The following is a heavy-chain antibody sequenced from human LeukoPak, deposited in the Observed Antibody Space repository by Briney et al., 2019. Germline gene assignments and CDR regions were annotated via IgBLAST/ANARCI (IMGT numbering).Heavy chain of an antibody. CDR3: ARVGGTGPYYYYYYYMDV. J-gene: IGHJ6*03. D-gene: IGHD4-23*01. CDR1: GYTFTGYL. V-gene: IGHV1-2*02. CDR2: INPDTGNT. Sequence: ASVKVSCKASGYTFTGYLLHWVRQVPGQGLEYMGWINPDTGNTDYALKFQGGVTMTRDTTINTAYMELSSLRSEDTAVYYCARVGGTGPYYYYYYYMDVWGKGTTVTISS.